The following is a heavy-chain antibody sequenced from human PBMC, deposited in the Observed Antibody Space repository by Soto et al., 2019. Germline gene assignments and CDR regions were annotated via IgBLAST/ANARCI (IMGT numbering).Heavy chain of an antibody. D-gene: IGHD1-1*01. CDR3: ARVERGTATTVVDAFDI. V-gene: IGHV4-34*01. Sequence: QVRLQQWGAGLLKPSETLSLTCAVYGGSVSSGSYYWSWIRQPPGKGLEWIGEMSHSGGSHFNPSLKSRVTISVDTSKNQFSLKMSSVTAADTALYYCARVERGTATTVVDAFDIWGPGTMVTVSS. J-gene: IGHJ3*02. CDR1: GGSVSSGSYY. CDR2: MSHSGGS.